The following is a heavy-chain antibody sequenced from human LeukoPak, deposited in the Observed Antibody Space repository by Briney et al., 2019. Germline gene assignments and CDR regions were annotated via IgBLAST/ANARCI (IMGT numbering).Heavy chain of an antibody. CDR1: GYTLTELS. J-gene: IGHJ1*01. D-gene: IGHD2-2*01. CDR2: FDPEDGET. CDR3: ATDRGVVVPAAHPPFQH. Sequence: ASVKVSCKVSGYTLTELSMHWVRQAPGKVLEWMGGFDPEDGETIYAQKFQGRVTMTEDTSTDTAYMELSSLRSEDTAVYYCATDRGVVVPAAHPPFQHWGQGTLVTVSS. V-gene: IGHV1-24*01.